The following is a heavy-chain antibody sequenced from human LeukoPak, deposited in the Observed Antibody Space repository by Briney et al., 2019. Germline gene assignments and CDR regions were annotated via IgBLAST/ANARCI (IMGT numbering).Heavy chain of an antibody. CDR2: ISGSGGST. CDR3: AKDFSSGRYYFDY. D-gene: IGHD6-19*01. V-gene: IGHV3-23*01. CDR1: GFTFTNSA. Sequence: PGGSLRLSCPDPGFTFTNSAMSWVRQAPRKGLEWVSEISGSGGSTYYADSVKGRFTISRDNSKNTLYLQMNSLRAEDTAVYYCAKDFSSGRYYFDYWGQGALVTVSS. J-gene: IGHJ4*02.